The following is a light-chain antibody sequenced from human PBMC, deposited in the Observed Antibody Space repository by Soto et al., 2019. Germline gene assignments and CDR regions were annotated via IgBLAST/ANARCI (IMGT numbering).Light chain of an antibody. J-gene: IGKJ2*01. CDR2: AAS. Sequence: DIQMTQSPSSLSAFVGDRVTITCRASQTITGYLNWYQQKPGKAPKLLIYAASSLQSGITSRFSGSGSGTDFTLTISSLQPEDFATYYGQQSHGIPYTFGQGTELESK. V-gene: IGKV1-39*01. CDR3: QQSHGIPYT. CDR1: QTITGY.